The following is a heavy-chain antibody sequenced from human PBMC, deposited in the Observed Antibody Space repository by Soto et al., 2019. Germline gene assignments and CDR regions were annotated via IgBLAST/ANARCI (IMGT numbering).Heavy chain of an antibody. CDR3: SRDLHSAIFAH. V-gene: IGHV3-48*01. CDR2: ISSSSSTI. CDR1: GFTFSSYS. J-gene: IGHJ4*01. Sequence: HPGGSLRLSCAASGFTFSSYSMNWVRQAPGKGLEWVSYISSSSSTIYYADSVKGRFTISRDNAKNSLYLQMNSLRAEDTAVYYCSRDLHSAIFAHWGHGTLVRASS. D-gene: IGHD2-15*01.